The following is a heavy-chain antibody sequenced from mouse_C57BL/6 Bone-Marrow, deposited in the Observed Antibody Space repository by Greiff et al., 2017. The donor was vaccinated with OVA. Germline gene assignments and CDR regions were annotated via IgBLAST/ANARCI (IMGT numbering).Heavy chain of an antibody. V-gene: IGHV1-64*01. CDR3: ARREGYYGSSGLDY. Sequence: QVQLQQPGAELVKPGASVKLSCKASGYTFTSYWMHWVKQRPGQGLEWIGMIHPNSGSTNYNEKFKSKATLTVDKSSSTAYMQLSSLTSEDSAVYYCARREGYYGSSGLDYWGQGTTLTVSS. CDR2: IHPNSGST. D-gene: IGHD1-1*01. J-gene: IGHJ2*01. CDR1: GYTFTSYW.